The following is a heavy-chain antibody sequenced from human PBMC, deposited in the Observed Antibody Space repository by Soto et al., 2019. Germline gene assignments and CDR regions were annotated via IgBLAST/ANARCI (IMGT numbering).Heavy chain of an antibody. CDR1: GYSFGSYW. CDR2: IYPDDSDT. CDR3: ARRPRAVAGEDYHYAMDV. J-gene: IGHJ6*02. Sequence: PXESLKISCKGSGYSFGSYWIGWVRQMPGKGLEWMGIIYPDDSDTRYSPSFQGQVSISVDKSISTAYLQWSSLKASDTAKYYCARRPRAVAGEDYHYAMDVWGQGTTVTVSS. D-gene: IGHD6-19*01. V-gene: IGHV5-51*01.